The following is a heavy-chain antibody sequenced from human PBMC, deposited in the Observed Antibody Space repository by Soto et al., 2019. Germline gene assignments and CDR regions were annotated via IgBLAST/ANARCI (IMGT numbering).Heavy chain of an antibody. CDR1: GGTFSSYA. Sequence: QVQLVQSGAEVKKPGSSVKVSCKASGGTFSSYAFSWVRQAPGQGLEWMGGIIPIFGTANYAQKFQGRVTITADKSTSTAYMELSSLRSEDTAVYYCARGRDESDYCSGGSCYSGYNWFDPWGQGTLVTVSS. CDR3: ARGRDESDYCSGGSCYSGYNWFDP. CDR2: IIPIFGTA. D-gene: IGHD2-15*01. J-gene: IGHJ5*02. V-gene: IGHV1-69*06.